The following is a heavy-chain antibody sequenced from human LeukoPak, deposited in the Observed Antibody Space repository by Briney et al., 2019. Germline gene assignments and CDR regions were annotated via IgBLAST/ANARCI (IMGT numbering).Heavy chain of an antibody. J-gene: IGHJ4*02. V-gene: IGHV1-2*02. CDR2: VNPNSGGT. Sequence: ASVKVSCKASGYTFTGYYMHWVRQAPGQGLEWMGWVNPNSGGTNYAQKFQGRVTMTRDTSISTAYMELSRLRSDDTAVYYCAIEGTGYSSGPVLSWGQGTLVTVSS. CDR3: AIEGTGYSSGPVLS. D-gene: IGHD6-19*01. CDR1: GYTFTGYY.